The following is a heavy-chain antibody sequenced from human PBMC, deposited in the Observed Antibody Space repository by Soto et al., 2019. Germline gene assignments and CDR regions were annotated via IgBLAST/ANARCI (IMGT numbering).Heavy chain of an antibody. CDR3: AXDQYYSNYLYYYYGMDV. CDR2: IKQDGSEK. Sequence: GSLRLSCAASGFTFSSYWMSWVRQAPGKGLEWVANIKQDGSEKYYVDSVKGRFAISRDNAKNSLYLQMNGLRAEDTAVYYCAXDQYYSNYLYYYYGMDVWGQGTTVTVSS. V-gene: IGHV3-7*03. D-gene: IGHD4-4*01. CDR1: GFTFSSYW. J-gene: IGHJ6*02.